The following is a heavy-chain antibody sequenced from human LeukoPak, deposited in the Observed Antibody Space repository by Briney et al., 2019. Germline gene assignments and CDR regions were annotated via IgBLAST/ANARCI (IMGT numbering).Heavy chain of an antibody. V-gene: IGHV3-30-3*01. CDR2: ISYDGSNK. Sequence: PGGSLRLSCAASGFTFSSYAMHWVRQAPGKGLEWVAVISYDGSNKYYADSVKGRFTISRDNSKNTLYLQMNSLRAEDTAVYYCARDTAPYSRSEPDIWGQGTMVTVSS. CDR3: ARDTAPYSRSEPDI. CDR1: GFTFSSYA. J-gene: IGHJ3*02. D-gene: IGHD2-21*01.